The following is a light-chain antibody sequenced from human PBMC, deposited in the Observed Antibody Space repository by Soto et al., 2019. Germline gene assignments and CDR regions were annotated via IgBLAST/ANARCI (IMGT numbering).Light chain of an antibody. V-gene: IGKV2-28*01. J-gene: IGKJ3*01. CDR3: MQALQTPLT. CDR2: LGS. CDR1: QSLLHSNGYSY. Sequence: DIVMTQSPLSLPVTPGEPASISCRSSQSLLHSNGYSYLDWYLQKPGQSPQLLIYLGSNRASGVPDRFSGSGSGTDFTLKISRVEAEDVGVYYCMQALQTPLTFGPGTKVDIK.